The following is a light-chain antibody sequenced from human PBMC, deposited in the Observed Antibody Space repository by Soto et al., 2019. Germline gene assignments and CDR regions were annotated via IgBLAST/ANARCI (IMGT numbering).Light chain of an antibody. J-gene: IGLJ1*01. CDR2: EVS. CDR1: SSDVGGYSY. Sequence: QSALTQPPSASGSPGQSVTISCTGTSSDVGGYSYVSWYQQHPGKAPKLMIYEVSKRPSGVPDRFSGSKSGNTASLTVSGHQAEDEADYYCSSYAGSNIYVFGPGTKVTVL. V-gene: IGLV2-8*01. CDR3: SSYAGSNIYV.